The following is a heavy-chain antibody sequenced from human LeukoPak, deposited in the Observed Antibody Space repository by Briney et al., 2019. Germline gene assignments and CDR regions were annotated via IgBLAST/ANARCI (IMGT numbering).Heavy chain of an antibody. CDR3: ATENFGLGSPFDP. J-gene: IGHJ5*02. CDR2: FDPGDGER. D-gene: IGHD3-16*01. CDR1: GYTLNEVS. V-gene: IGHV1-24*01. Sequence: APVKVSCKVAGYTLNEVSMHWVRQAPGKGLEGMGGFDPGDGERVYAQKFQGRVTMTEDTSTDTAYMELSSLTSEDTAMYYCATENFGLGSPFDPWGQGTLVTVSS.